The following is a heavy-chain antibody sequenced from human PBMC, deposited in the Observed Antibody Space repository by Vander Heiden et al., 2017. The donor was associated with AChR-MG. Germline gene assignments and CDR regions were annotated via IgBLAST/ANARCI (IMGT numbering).Heavy chain of an antibody. CDR1: GFPFGDYA. CDR3: TAGDYDILTGYSGYFDY. V-gene: IGHV3-49*04. D-gene: IGHD3-9*01. J-gene: IGHJ4*02. CDR2: IRSKAYGGTT. Sequence: EVQLVESGGGLVQPGRSLRLSCTASGFPFGDYAMSWVRQAPGKGLEWVGFIRSKAYGGTTEYAASVKGRFTISRDDSKSIAYLQMNSLKTEDTAVYYCTAGDYDILTGYSGYFDYWGQGTLVTVSS.